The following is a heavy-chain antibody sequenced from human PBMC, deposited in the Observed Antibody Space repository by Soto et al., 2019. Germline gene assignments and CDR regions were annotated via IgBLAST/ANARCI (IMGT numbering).Heavy chain of an antibody. CDR1: RYTFTNYY. J-gene: IGHJ4*02. D-gene: IGHD3-16*01. Sequence: QVQLVQSGAEVKKPGASVKVSCEASRYTFTNYYIHWVRQAPGQGLEWMAVINPSGGSTRYAQKFQGRVTMTRDTSTSTVYMELSSLRSEDTAVYYCAKTYGFLGGYYFDYWGQGTLVTVSS. CDR2: INPSGGST. CDR3: AKTYGFLGGYYFDY. V-gene: IGHV1-46*01.